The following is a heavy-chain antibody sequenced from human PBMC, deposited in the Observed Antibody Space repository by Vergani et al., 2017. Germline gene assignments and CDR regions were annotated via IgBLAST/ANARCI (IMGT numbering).Heavy chain of an antibody. D-gene: IGHD6-19*01. Sequence: QVQLQESGPGLVKPPGTLSLTCAVSGGSFSSGNWWSWVRQPPGKGLEWIGEIYHTGSTNYNPSFKGRVTMSVDESKNQFSLTLTSVTAADTAVYYCASDTHSGQRADRWGQGILVTVTS. CDR1: GGSFSSGNW. J-gene: IGHJ5*02. V-gene: IGHV4-4*03. CDR2: IYHTGST. CDR3: ASDTHSGQRADR.